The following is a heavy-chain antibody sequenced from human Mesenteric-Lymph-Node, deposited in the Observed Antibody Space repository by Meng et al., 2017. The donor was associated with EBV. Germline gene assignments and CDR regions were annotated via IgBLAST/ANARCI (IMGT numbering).Heavy chain of an antibody. D-gene: IGHD3-22*01. J-gene: IGHJ4*02. CDR2: ISYSGST. CDR1: GCSFASTSYY. V-gene: IGHV4-39*01. CDR3: ARADYYDTSGNLDF. Sequence: RLVESGPGLGKPSEPLPLPGSVSGCSFASTSYYWCWIRQPPGKGLEWIGSISYSGSTYYNPSLKSRVTISVDTPKNQFSLKLRSVTATDTAVYYCARADYYDTSGNLDFWGQGTLVTVSS.